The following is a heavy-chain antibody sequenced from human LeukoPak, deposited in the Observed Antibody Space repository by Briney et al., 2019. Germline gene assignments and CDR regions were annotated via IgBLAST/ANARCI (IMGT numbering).Heavy chain of an antibody. D-gene: IGHD3-10*01. Sequence: GGSLRLSCAASGFTFSSYSMNWVRQAPGKGLEWVSYILSSSSIIYYADSVKGRFTISRDNAKNSLYLQMNSLRDEDTAVYYCARATGVRGVMYAEHFQHWGQGTLVTVSS. J-gene: IGHJ1*01. CDR3: ARATGVRGVMYAEHFQH. V-gene: IGHV3-48*02. CDR1: GFTFSSYS. CDR2: ILSSSSII.